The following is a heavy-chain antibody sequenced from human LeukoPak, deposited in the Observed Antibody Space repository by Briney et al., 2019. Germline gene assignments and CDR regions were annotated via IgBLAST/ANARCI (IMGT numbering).Heavy chain of an antibody. Sequence: PSENLSLTCTVSGGSISSGGYYWSWIRQHPGKGLEWIGYIYYSGSTYYNPSLKSRVTISVDTSKNQFSLKLSSVTAADTAVYYCARYGDLNAFDIWGQGTMVTVSS. CDR2: IYYSGST. J-gene: IGHJ3*02. CDR1: GGSISSGGYY. D-gene: IGHD4-17*01. CDR3: ARYGDLNAFDI. V-gene: IGHV4-31*03.